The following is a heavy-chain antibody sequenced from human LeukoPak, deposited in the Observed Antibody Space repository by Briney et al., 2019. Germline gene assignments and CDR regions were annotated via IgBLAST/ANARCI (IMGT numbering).Heavy chain of an antibody. CDR1: GFTFSSYA. J-gene: IGHJ3*02. V-gene: IGHV3-64*01. CDR3: ARDKNVWGSYRYDAFDI. Sequence: GGSLRLSCAASGFTFSSYAIHWVRQAPGKGLEYVSAISPDGGTTYYANSVKGRFTISRDNSKNTLYLQMNSLRAEDTAVYYCARDKNVWGSYRYDAFDIWGQGTMVTVSS. D-gene: IGHD3-16*02. CDR2: ISPDGGTT.